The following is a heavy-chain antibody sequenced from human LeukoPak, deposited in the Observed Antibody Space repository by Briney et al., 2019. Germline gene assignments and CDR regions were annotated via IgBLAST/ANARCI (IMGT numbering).Heavy chain of an antibody. CDR3: AREGGNFDFDS. D-gene: IGHD4-23*01. J-gene: IGHJ4*02. V-gene: IGHV4-31*03. CDR1: GDSINIHHHF. CDR2: VNYIGST. Sequence: PSQTLSPTCTVSGDSINIHHHFWGWIRQHPGKGLEWIGYVNYIGSTFYNPSLKSRVTISLDTSKNQISLNLTTVTAADTAVYYCAREGGNFDFDSWGQGSLVTVSS.